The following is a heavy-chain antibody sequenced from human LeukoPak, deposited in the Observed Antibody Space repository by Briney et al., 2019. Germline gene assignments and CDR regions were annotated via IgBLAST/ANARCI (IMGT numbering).Heavy chain of an antibody. CDR1: GFTFSDYY. CDR3: ATVGYSSSWYVNYYFDY. V-gene: IGHV3-11*01. J-gene: IGHJ4*02. D-gene: IGHD6-13*01. Sequence: PGGSLRLSCAASGFTFSDYYMSWIRQAPGKGLEWVSYISSSGSTIYYADSVKGRFTISRDNAKNSLYLQMNSLRAEDTAVYYCATVGYSSSWYVNYYFDYWGQGTLVTVSS. CDR2: ISSSGSTI.